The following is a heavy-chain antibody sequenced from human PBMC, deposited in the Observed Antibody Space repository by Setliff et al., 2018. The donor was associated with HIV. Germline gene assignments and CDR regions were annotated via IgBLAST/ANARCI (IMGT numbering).Heavy chain of an antibody. Sequence: AASVKVSCKASGGTFLNSAINWVRQAPGQGLQWVGGIVPLVDVNQSAQPFLGRVTLTVDDSMTTAYMELTSLTSDDTAVYFCARSPLDYDGSDYYYRYFDLWGVGTLVTVSS. V-gene: IGHV1-69*10. CDR2: IVPLVDVN. CDR3: ARSPLDYDGSDYYYRYFDL. D-gene: IGHD3-22*01. J-gene: IGHJ4*02. CDR1: GGTFLNSA.